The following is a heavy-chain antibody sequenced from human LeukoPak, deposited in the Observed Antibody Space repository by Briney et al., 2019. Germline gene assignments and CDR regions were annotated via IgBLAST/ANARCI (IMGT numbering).Heavy chain of an antibody. CDR1: GGSISSSSYY. V-gene: IGHV4-39*07. Sequence: SETLSLTCTVSGGSISSSSYYWGWIRQPPGKGLEWIGSIYYSGSTYYNPSLKSRVTISVDTSKNQFSLKLSSVTAADTAVYYCARLSRVAVAGSYGHHSMDVWGRGTTVTVSS. CDR2: IYYSGST. CDR3: ARLSRVAVAGSYGHHSMDV. J-gene: IGHJ6*02. D-gene: IGHD6-19*01.